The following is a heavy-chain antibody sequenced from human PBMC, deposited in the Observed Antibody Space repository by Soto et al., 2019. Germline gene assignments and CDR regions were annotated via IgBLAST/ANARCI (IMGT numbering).Heavy chain of an antibody. CDR2: IFYSGDT. J-gene: IGHJ5*02. V-gene: IGHV4-59*08. CDR1: GGSISPYY. D-gene: IGHD6-25*01. CDR3: ARHASSESAFDP. Sequence: QVNLQESVPGLVKPSETLSLTCTVAGGSISPYYWSWIRQPPGKGLEWVGYIFYSGDTNYNPSLKRRATMSVDMPKNQCSLKVNYVTAADTAVYYCARHASSESAFDPWGQGTLVTVS.